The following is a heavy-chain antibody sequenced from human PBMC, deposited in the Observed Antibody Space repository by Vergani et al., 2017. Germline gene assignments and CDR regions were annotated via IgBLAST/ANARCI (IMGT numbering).Heavy chain of an antibody. Sequence: QVQLQESGPGLVKPSETLSLTCTVSGGSISSYYWSWIRQPAGKGLEWIGRIYTSGSTNYNPSLKSRVTISVDTSKNQFSLKLSSVTAADTAVYYCARGGGCSGGSCYRGWFDPWGQGTLVTVSS. J-gene: IGHJ5*02. V-gene: IGHV4-4*07. CDR3: ARGGGCSGGSCYRGWFDP. CDR1: GGSISSYY. D-gene: IGHD2-15*01. CDR2: IYTSGST.